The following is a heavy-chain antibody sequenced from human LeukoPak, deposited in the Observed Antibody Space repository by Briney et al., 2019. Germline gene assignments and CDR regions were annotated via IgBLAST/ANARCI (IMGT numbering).Heavy chain of an antibody. Sequence: SEALSLTCTVSGASVSSYYWIWIRQPAGRGLEWIGRIDASGSTNYNPSLKSRVTMSVDSSKNQFSLKVSSVTAADTAVYYCARKDGDIWGQGTMVTVSS. CDR2: IDASGST. CDR3: ARKDGDI. J-gene: IGHJ3*02. V-gene: IGHV4-4*07. D-gene: IGHD5-24*01. CDR1: GASVSSYY.